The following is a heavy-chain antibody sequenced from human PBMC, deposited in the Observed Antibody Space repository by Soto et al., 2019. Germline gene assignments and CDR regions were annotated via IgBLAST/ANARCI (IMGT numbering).Heavy chain of an antibody. CDR3: AKVGPHDYEGYYYYYYMDV. V-gene: IGHV3-30*18. D-gene: IGHD4-17*01. J-gene: IGHJ6*03. Sequence: GGSLRLSCAASGFTFSSYGMHWVRQAPGKGLEWVAVISYDGSNKYYADSVKGRFTISRDNSKNTLYLQMNSLRAEDTAVYYCAKVGPHDYEGYYYYYYMDVWGKGTTVTVSS. CDR1: GFTFSSYG. CDR2: ISYDGSNK.